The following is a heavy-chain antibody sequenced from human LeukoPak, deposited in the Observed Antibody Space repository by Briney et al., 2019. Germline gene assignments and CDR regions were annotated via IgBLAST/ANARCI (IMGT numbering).Heavy chain of an antibody. D-gene: IGHD3-3*02. V-gene: IGHV3-7*01. J-gene: IGHJ4*02. Sequence: GSLRLSCAASGFSFSKYWMSWVRQAPGKGLEWVANIKEDGSEKYYVDSVKGRFTISRDNAKNSLYLQMNSLRPEDTAVYYCARDSFHSSDCWGQGTLGTVSS. CDR3: ARDSFHSSDC. CDR2: IKEDGSEK. CDR1: GFSFSKYW.